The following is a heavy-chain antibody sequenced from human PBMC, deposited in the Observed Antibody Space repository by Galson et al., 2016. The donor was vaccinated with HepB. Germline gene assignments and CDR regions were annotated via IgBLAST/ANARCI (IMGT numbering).Heavy chain of an antibody. V-gene: IGHV1-69*13. CDR3: ALPAMTTSLYYYYGMDV. CDR1: GGTFSDYA. CDR2: IVPMFGTP. D-gene: IGHD2-2*01. J-gene: IGHJ6*02. Sequence: SVKVSCKASGGTFSDYAFTWVRQAPGQGLEWLGGIVPMFGTPNYAQKFQDRVTISADESTSTIYMELHSLRSEDTAVYFCALPAMTTSLYYYYGMDVWGQGTTVTVSS.